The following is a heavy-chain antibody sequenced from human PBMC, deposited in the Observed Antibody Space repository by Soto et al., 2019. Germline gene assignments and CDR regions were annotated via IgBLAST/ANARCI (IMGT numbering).Heavy chain of an antibody. J-gene: IGHJ6*02. CDR3: ARDKVAATPGYYYYGMDF. Sequence: QVQLVQSGAEVKKPGSSVKVSCKACGGTFSSYTISWVRQAPGQGLEWMVRIIPILGIANYAQKFQGRVTITADKSTSTAYMELSSLRSEDTAVYNCARDKVAATPGYYYYGMDFWGQVTTLTVSS. CDR2: IIPILGIA. CDR1: GGTFSSYT. D-gene: IGHD2-15*01. V-gene: IGHV1-69*08.